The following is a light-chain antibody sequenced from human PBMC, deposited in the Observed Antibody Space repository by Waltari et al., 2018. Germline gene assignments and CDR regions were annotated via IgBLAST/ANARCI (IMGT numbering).Light chain of an antibody. CDR1: QGISSY. J-gene: IGKJ3*01. Sequence: DIQLTQSPSFLSASVGARVTITCRASQGISSYLAWYQQKPGKAPKLLIYAASTLQSGVPSRFSGSGSGTEFTLTISSLQPEDFATYYCQQLGAFGPGTKVDIK. CDR2: AAS. CDR3: QQLGA. V-gene: IGKV1-9*01.